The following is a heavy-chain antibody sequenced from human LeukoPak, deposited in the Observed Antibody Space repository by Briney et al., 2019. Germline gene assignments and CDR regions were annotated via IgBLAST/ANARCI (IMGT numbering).Heavy chain of an antibody. Sequence: GGSLRLSCAASGFTFSSYSMNWVRQAPGKGLEWVSSISSSNRYIYYADSVKGRFTISRDNAKNSLYLQMNSLGAEDTAVYYCARDIVATIGLDYWGQGTLVTVSS. J-gene: IGHJ4*02. D-gene: IGHD5-12*01. CDR1: GFTFSSYS. CDR2: ISSSNRYI. V-gene: IGHV3-21*01. CDR3: ARDIVATIGLDY.